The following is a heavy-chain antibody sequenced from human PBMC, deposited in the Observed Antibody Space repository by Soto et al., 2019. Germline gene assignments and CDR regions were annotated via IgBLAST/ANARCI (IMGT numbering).Heavy chain of an antibody. J-gene: IGHJ5*02. CDR3: ARSQIAAAGFFAWFDP. CDR2: IYYSGST. V-gene: IGHV4-59*08. Sequence: LEILSLTCTVSGGSISSYYWSWIRQPPGKGLEWIGYIYYSGSTNYNPSLKSRVTISVDTSKNQFSLKLSSVTAADTAVYYCARSQIAAAGFFAWFDPWGQGTLVTVSS. CDR1: GGSISSYY. D-gene: IGHD6-13*01.